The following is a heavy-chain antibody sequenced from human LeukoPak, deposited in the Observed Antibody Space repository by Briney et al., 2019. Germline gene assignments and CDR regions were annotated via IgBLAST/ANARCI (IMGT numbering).Heavy chain of an antibody. Sequence: GGPLRLSCAASGFTFSSYWMSWVRQAPGKGLEWVANIKQDGSEKYYVDSVKGRFTISRDNAKNSLYLQMNSLRAEDTAVYYCAREVSAGAFDIWGQGTMVTVSS. J-gene: IGHJ3*02. D-gene: IGHD6-13*01. CDR1: GFTFSSYW. CDR2: IKQDGSEK. V-gene: IGHV3-7*01. CDR3: AREVSAGAFDI.